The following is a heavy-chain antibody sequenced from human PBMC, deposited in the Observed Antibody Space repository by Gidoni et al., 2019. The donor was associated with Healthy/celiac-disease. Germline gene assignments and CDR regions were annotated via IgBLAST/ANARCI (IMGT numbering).Heavy chain of an antibody. CDR2: IIPIFGTA. Sequence: QVQLVQSGAAVKKPGSSVKVSCKASGGTFSSYAISWVRQAPGQGLEWMGGIIPIFGTANYAQKFQGRVTITADESTSTAYMELSSLRSEDTAVYYCAGHWYNWNELQYFDLWGRGTLVTVSS. D-gene: IGHD1-1*01. CDR3: AGHWYNWNELQYFDL. V-gene: IGHV1-69*01. J-gene: IGHJ2*01. CDR1: GGTFSSYA.